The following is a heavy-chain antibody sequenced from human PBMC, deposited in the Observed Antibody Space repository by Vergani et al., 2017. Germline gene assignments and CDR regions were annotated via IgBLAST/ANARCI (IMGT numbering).Heavy chain of an antibody. V-gene: IGHV3-9*01. Sequence: EVQLVESGGGLVQPGRSLRLSCAASGFTFDDYAMHWVRQAPGKGLEWVSGISWNSGSIGYADSVKGRFTLSRDNAKNSLYLQMNSLRAEDTALYYCAKDADWSPPSYFDYWGQGTLVTVSS. CDR3: AKDADWSPPSYFDY. CDR2: ISWNSGSI. J-gene: IGHJ4*02. D-gene: IGHD1-1*01. CDR1: GFTFDDYA.